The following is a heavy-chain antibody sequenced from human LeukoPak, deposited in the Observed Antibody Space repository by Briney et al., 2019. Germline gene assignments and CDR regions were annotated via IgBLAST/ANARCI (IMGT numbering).Heavy chain of an antibody. Sequence: PGGSLRLSCAASAFTFGNYWMSWVRQAPGKGQEWVANMAQDGSEIYYVDSVKGRFTISRDNAKNSLYLEMNSLRADDTAVYYCARDKVVGATTGSIFDYWGQGTLVTVSS. CDR2: MAQDGSEI. CDR3: ARDKVVGATTGSIFDY. D-gene: IGHD1-1*01. J-gene: IGHJ4*02. V-gene: IGHV3-7*01. CDR1: AFTFGNYW.